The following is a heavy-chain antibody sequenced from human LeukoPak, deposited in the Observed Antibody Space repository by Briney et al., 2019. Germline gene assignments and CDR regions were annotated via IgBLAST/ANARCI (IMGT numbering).Heavy chain of an antibody. V-gene: IGHV4-59*01. CDR3: AREVTGNFDY. Sequence: KTSETLSLTCTVSGGSISSYYWSWIRQPPGKGLEWIGYIYYSGGTNYNPSLKSRVTISVDTSKNQFSLKLSSVTAADTAVYYCAREVTGNFDYWGQGTLVTVSS. D-gene: IGHD3-10*01. CDR2: IYYSGGT. CDR1: GGSISSYY. J-gene: IGHJ4*02.